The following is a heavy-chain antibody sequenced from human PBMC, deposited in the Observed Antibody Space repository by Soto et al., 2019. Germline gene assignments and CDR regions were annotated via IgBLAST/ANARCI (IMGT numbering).Heavy chain of an antibody. CDR1: GFSFSDYA. D-gene: IGHD6-13*01. Sequence: GGSLRLSCAASGFSFSDYAMSWVRQAPGKGLEWVSVISESGGSTHYADSVRGRFTVSRDNSKNSLSLRMNSLRDEDTAVYFCAKRSPDSSGWYSAIFDYWGQGALVTVSS. J-gene: IGHJ4*02. CDR3: AKRSPDSSGWYSAIFDY. CDR2: ISESGGST. V-gene: IGHV3-23*01.